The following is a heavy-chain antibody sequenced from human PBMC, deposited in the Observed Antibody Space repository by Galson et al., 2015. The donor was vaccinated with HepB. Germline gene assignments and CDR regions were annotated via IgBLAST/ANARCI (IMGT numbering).Heavy chain of an antibody. J-gene: IGHJ3*02. CDR3: ASPMVPYRLKGAFDI. CDR1: GGPISTYF. V-gene: IGHV4-59*05. CDR2: IYYSGST. Sequence: SETLSLTCSVSGGPISTYFWNWIRQPPGKGLEWIGSIYYSGSTYYNPSLKSRVTISVDTSKNQFSLKLSSVTAADTAVYYCASPMVPYRLKGAFDIWGQGTMVTVSS. D-gene: IGHD2-8*01.